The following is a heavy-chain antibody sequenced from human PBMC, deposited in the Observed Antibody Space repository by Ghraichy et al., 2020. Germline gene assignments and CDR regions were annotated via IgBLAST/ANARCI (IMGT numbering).Heavy chain of an antibody. CDR2: IYYSGST. J-gene: IGHJ4*02. V-gene: IGHV4-39*01. D-gene: IGHD3-22*01. CDR3: ARPYYYDSSGYDY. CDR1: GGSISSSSYY. Sequence: SETLSLTCTVSGGSISSSSYYWGWIRQPPGKGLEWIGSIYYSGSTYYNPSLKSRVTISVDTSKNQFSLKLRSVTAADTAVYYCARPYYYDSSGYDYWGQGTLVTVSS.